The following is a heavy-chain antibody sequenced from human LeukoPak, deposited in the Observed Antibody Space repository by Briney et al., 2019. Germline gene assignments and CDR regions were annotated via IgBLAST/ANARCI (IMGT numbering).Heavy chain of an antibody. Sequence: TLSLTCTVSGGSISSSSYYWGWIRQPPGKGLEWIGSIYYSGSTYYNPSLKSRVTISVDTSKNQFSLKLSSVTAADTAVYYCAGRPLITMISGWFDPWGQGTLVTVSS. J-gene: IGHJ5*02. CDR2: IYYSGST. CDR1: GGSISSSSYY. V-gene: IGHV4-39*07. D-gene: IGHD3-22*01. CDR3: AGRPLITMISGWFDP.